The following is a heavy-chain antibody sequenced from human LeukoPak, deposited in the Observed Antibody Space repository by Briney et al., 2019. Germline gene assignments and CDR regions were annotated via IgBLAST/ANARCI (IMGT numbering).Heavy chain of an antibody. Sequence: HPGGSLRLSCAASGFTFSSYWMSWVRQAPGKGLEWVANIKQDGSEKYYVDSVKGRFTISRDNAKNSLYLQMNSLRAEDTAVYYCARELRYFDWLLGDLLYYFDYWGQGTLVTVSS. D-gene: IGHD3-9*01. J-gene: IGHJ4*02. CDR2: IKQDGSEK. V-gene: IGHV3-7*01. CDR3: ARELRYFDWLLGDLLYYFDY. CDR1: GFTFSSYW.